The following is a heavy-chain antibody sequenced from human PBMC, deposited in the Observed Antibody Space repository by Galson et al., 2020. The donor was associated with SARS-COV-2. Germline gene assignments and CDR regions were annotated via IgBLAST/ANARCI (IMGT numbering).Heavy chain of an antibody. D-gene: IGHD3-10*01. V-gene: IGHV3-7*01. CDR2: IKEDGTAQ. CDR1: GFTFSRHW. CDR3: VFSQVRGERINYRDC. Sequence: GESLKISCEASGFTFSRHWMSWVRQDPGKGLEWVANIKEDGTAQYYVDAVEGRFTISRDNAKNSLYLQMDSLRADDTAVYYCVFSQVRGERINYRDCWGQGTPVTVSS. J-gene: IGHJ4*02.